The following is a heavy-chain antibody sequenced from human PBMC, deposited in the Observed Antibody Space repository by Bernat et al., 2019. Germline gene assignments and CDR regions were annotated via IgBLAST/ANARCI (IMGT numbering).Heavy chain of an antibody. CDR2: ISYDGNNK. CDR3: ARERTKYNWTPDGLED. CDR1: GFNLSIYA. D-gene: IGHD1-20*01. Sequence: VQLVESGGGVVQPGKSLRLSCAHSGFNLSIYAMYWVRQAPGKGLEWVALISYDGNNKNYADSVKGRFTISRDNSRITLYLQMNNLKAEDTAVYYCARERTKYNWTPDGLEDWGQGTLVTVSS. V-gene: IGHV3-30*04. J-gene: IGHJ4*02.